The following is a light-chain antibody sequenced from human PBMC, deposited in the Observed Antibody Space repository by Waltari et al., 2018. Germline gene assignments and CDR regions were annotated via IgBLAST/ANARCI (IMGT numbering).Light chain of an antibody. V-gene: IGLV2-14*01. CDR1: SSDVGGYNY. J-gene: IGLJ1*01. CDR3: SSYTSSSPGV. Sequence: QSALTQPASVSGSPGQSITISCTGTSSDVGGYNYFSWYQQHPGKAPKLMIYDVSNRPSGVSNRFSGSKSGNTASLTISGLQAEDEADYYCSSYTSSSPGVFGTGTKVTVL. CDR2: DVS.